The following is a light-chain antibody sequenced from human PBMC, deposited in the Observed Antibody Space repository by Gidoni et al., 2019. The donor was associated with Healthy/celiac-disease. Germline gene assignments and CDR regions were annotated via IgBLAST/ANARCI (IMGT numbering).Light chain of an antibody. J-gene: IGKJ1*01. CDR3: MQALQTPT. CDR1: QSLLHSNGYNY. CDR2: LGS. Sequence: DIVMTQSPLSLPVTPGEPASISCRPSQSLLHSNGYNYLDCYLQKPGQSPQLLIYLGSNRASGVPDRFSGSGSGTDFTLKISRVEAEDVGVYYCMQALQTPTFGQGTKVEIK. V-gene: IGKV2-28*01.